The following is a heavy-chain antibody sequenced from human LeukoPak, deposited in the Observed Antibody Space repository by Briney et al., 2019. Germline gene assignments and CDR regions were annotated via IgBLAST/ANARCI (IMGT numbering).Heavy chain of an antibody. D-gene: IGHD6-6*01. V-gene: IGHV3-33*01. J-gene: IGHJ4*02. Sequence: GGSLRLSCAASGFTFSNRGMHWVRQAPGKGLEWVANIWYDGSQEYYADTVKGRFTISREISKNTLYLQMNSLRAEDTAVYYCARDLAAARLDFRGQGTLVTVSS. CDR3: ARDLAAARLDF. CDR1: GFTFSNRG. CDR2: IWYDGSQE.